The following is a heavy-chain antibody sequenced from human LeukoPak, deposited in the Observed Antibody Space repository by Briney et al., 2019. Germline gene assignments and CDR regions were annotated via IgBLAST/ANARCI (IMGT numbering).Heavy chain of an antibody. V-gene: IGHV4-59*08. CDR3: ARRGSWYYFDY. D-gene: IGHD6-13*01. Sequence: PSETLSLTCTVSGGSISSYYWSWIRQPPGKGLEWIGYIYYSGSTNYNPSLKSRVTISVDTSKNQFSLKLSSVTAADTAAYYCARRGSWYYFDYWGQGTLVTVSS. CDR2: IYYSGST. J-gene: IGHJ4*02. CDR1: GGSISSYY.